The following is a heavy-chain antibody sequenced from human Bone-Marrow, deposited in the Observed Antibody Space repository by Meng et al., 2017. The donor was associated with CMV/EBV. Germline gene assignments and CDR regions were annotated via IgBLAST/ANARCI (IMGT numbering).Heavy chain of an antibody. Sequence: ASVKVSCKTSGYTFSDYKMFWVRQAPGQGLAWMGWINPNTGDTYNAPKFQGRVTMTRDTSISTVYMEMSSLTYDDTAVYSCARSLFGSGSLFGYWGQGTLVTVSS. CDR3: ARSLFGSGSLFGY. CDR1: GYTFSDYK. CDR2: INPNTGDT. V-gene: IGHV1-2*02. J-gene: IGHJ4*02. D-gene: IGHD3-10*01.